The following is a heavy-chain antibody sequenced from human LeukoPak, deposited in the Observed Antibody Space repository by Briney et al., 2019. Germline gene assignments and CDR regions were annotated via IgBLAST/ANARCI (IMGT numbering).Heavy chain of an antibody. CDR2: IYYSGST. CDR1: GGSISSYY. J-gene: IGHJ4*02. D-gene: IGHD6-19*01. CDR3: ARDRYSSGSYDY. Sequence: PSETLSLTCAVSGGSISSYYWSWTRQPPGKGLEWIGYIYYSGSTNYNPSLKSRVTIPVDTSKNQFSLKLSSVTAADTAVYYCARDRYSSGSYDYWGQGTLVTVSS. V-gene: IGHV4-59*01.